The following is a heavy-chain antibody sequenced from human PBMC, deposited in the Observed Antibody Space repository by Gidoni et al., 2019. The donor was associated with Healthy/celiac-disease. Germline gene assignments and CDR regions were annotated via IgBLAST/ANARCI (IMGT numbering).Heavy chain of an antibody. CDR1: GWSFSGYY. Sequence: QVQLQQWGAGLLKPSETLSLTCAVYGWSFSGYYWSWIRQPPGKGLEWIGEINHSGSTNYNPSLKSRVTISVDTSKNQFSLKLSSVTAADTAVYYCARRRIAARPSSYYFDYWGQGTLVTVSS. D-gene: IGHD6-6*01. CDR2: INHSGST. J-gene: IGHJ4*02. V-gene: IGHV4-34*01. CDR3: ARRRIAARPSSYYFDY.